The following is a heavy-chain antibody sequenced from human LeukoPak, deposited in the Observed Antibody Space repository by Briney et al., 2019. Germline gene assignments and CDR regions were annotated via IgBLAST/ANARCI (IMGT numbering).Heavy chain of an antibody. CDR1: GGTFSSYA. V-gene: IGHV1-69*06. Sequence: APVKGSSAASGGTFSSYAISGVRQAPGQGLEWMGRIIPIFGTANYAQKFQGRVTITADKSTSTAYMELSSLRSEDTAVYYCARRDSYGSNFDYWGQGTLVTVSS. CDR2: IIPIFGTA. CDR3: ARRDSYGSNFDY. J-gene: IGHJ4*02. D-gene: IGHD5-18*01.